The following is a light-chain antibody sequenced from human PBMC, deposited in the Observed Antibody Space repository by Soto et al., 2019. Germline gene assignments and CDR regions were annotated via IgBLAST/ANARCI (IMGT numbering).Light chain of an antibody. CDR1: QIISAS. Sequence: DIQMTQSPSAVSASVGDRVTISCRASQIISASLAWYQHKPGKAPSLLIYSTSTLQRGVPSRFSGSGSGTDFTLTISSLQPEDCATYYCQHGNRVPPTFGQGTRVE. V-gene: IGKV1-12*01. CDR3: QHGNRVPPT. J-gene: IGKJ5*01. CDR2: STS.